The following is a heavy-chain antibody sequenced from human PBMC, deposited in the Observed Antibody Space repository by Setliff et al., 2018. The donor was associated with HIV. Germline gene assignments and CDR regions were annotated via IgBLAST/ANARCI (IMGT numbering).Heavy chain of an antibody. CDR2: IHSGGST. V-gene: IGHV3-66*01. J-gene: IGHJ6*03. D-gene: IGHD2-15*01. CDR1: GFTVSNDY. CDR3: ARTRSGGSSVYYYYYMDV. Sequence: GGSLRLSCAASGFTVSNDYMSWVRQAPGRGLEWVSVIHSGGSTYYADSVKGRFIISRDNSKNTLYLQMNSLRAEDTAVYFCARTRSGGSSVYYYYYMDVWGQGTAVTVSS.